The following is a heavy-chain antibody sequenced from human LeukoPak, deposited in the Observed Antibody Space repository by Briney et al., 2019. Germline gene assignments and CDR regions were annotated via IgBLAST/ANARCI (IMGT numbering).Heavy chain of an antibody. CDR1: GGSFSGYY. D-gene: IGHD5-18*01. Sequence: PSETLSLTCAVYGGSFSGYYWSWIRQPPGKGLEWIGEINHSGSTNYNPSLKSRVTISVDTSKNQFSLKLSSVTAADTAVYYCARDLSDTAMGRAPYYFDYWGHGTLVTVSS. V-gene: IGHV4-34*01. J-gene: IGHJ4*01. CDR3: ARDLSDTAMGRAPYYFDY. CDR2: INHSGST.